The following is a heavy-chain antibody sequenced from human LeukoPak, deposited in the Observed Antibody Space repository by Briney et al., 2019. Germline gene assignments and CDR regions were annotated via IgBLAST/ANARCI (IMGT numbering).Heavy chain of an antibody. CDR2: IYHSGST. V-gene: IGHV4-4*02. D-gene: IGHD3-22*01. CDR1: GGSISSSNW. CDR3: ARDLLYDSSRAFDI. J-gene: IGHJ3*02. Sequence: PSETLSLTCAVSGGSISSSNWWSWVRQPPGKGLEWIGEIYHSGSTNYNPSLKSRVTISVDKSKNQFSLKLSSVTAVDTAVYYCARDLLYDSSRAFDIWGQGTMVTVSS.